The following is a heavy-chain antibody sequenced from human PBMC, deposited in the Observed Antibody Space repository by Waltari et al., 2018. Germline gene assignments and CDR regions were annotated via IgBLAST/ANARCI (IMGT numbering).Heavy chain of an antibody. J-gene: IGHJ4*02. V-gene: IGHV3-49*03. Sequence: EVQLVESGGGLVQPGRSLRLSCTASGFTFGDYAMSWFRQAPGKGLEWVGFIRSKAYGGTTEYAASVKGRFTISRDDSKSSAYLQMNSLKTEDTAVYYCTRDRWSSSTAYYFDYWGQGTLVTVSS. CDR3: TRDRWSSSTAYYFDY. CDR2: IRSKAYGGTT. D-gene: IGHD6-13*01. CDR1: GFTFGDYA.